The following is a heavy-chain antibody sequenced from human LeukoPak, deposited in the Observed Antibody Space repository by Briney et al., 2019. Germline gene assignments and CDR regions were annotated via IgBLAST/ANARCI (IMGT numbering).Heavy chain of an antibody. CDR2: IYYSGST. CDR3: ARGAGYSYGV. D-gene: IGHD5-18*01. Sequence: PSETLSLTCTVSGGSISSYYWSWIRQPLRKGVEWIGYIYYSGSTNYNPSLKSRVTISVDTSKNQFSLKLSSVTAADTAVYYCARGAGYSYGVWGQGTLVTVSS. J-gene: IGHJ4*02. V-gene: IGHV4-59*01. CDR1: GGSISSYY.